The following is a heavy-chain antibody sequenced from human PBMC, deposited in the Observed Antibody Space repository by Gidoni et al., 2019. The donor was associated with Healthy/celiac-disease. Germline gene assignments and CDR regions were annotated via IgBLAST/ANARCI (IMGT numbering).Heavy chain of an antibody. D-gene: IGHD3-22*01. CDR1: GYSFTSYW. CDR3: ARRGKFEYDSSGAASLDV. Sequence: EVQLVQSGAEVKKPGESLRISCKGSGYSFTSYWNSWVRQMPGKGLEWMGRNDPSNSYNNYSPSFQGHVTISADKSISTAYLQWSSLKASDTAMYYCARRGKFEYDSSGAASLDVWGKGTTVTVSS. CDR2: NDPSNSYN. J-gene: IGHJ6*04. V-gene: IGHV5-10-1*03.